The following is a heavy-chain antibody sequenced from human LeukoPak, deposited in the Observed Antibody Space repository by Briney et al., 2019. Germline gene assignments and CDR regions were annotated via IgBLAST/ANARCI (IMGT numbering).Heavy chain of an antibody. J-gene: IGHJ6*03. V-gene: IGHV4-39*01. D-gene: IGHD2-2*01. CDR2: IYYSGSP. Sequence: SETLSLTCTVSGGSISSSSYYWGWIRQPSGKGLEWIGCIYYSGSPYYNPSLKSRVTISVDTSKNQFSMKLSSVTAADTAVYYCARQKGVPAAMAFDYYYYMDVWGKGTTVTVSS. CDR1: GGSISSSSYY. CDR3: ARQKGVPAAMAFDYYYYMDV.